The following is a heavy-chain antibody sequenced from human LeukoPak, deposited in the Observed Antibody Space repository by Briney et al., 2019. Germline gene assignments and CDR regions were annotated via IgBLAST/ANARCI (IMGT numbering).Heavy chain of an antibody. J-gene: IGHJ5*02. CDR1: VYTFTHYY. CDR2: IHPNSGDT. CDR3: PVWGYCSRANCFGGFDP. D-gene: IGHD2-2*01. V-gene: IGHV1-2*02. Sequence: ASVKVSCQASVYTFTHYYMHWVRQAPGQGLEWMGWIHPNSGDTNYAQKLQGRVIQNRDTYISTAYMELSRLLSDDPAVLDWPVWGYCSRANCFGGFDPWGQGTLVTVSS.